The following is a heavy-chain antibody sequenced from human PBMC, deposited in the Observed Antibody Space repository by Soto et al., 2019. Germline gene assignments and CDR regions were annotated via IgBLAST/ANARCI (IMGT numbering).Heavy chain of an antibody. CDR2: ISGSGGST. V-gene: IGHV3-23*01. Sequence: HPVGSLRLSCAASGFTFSSYAMSWVRQAPGKGLEWVSAISGSGGSTYYADSVKGRFTISRDNSKNTLYLQMNSLRAEDTAVYYCAKESIWFGELLYTFDIWGQGTMVTVSS. CDR3: AKESIWFGELLYTFDI. J-gene: IGHJ3*02. CDR1: GFTFSSYA. D-gene: IGHD3-10*01.